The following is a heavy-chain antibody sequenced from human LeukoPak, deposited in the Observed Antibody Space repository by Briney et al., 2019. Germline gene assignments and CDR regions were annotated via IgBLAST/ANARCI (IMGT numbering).Heavy chain of an antibody. D-gene: IGHD7-27*01. CDR1: GFTFSSYS. CDR3: ARKVLGRDHYYMDV. CDR2: ISSSSSTI. V-gene: IGHV3-48*01. Sequence: GGSLRLSCAASGFTFSSYSMKWVRQAPGKGLEWVSYISSSSSTIYYADSVEGRFTISRDNAKNSLYLQMNSLRAEDTAVYYCARKVLGRDHYYMDVWGKGTTVTVSS. J-gene: IGHJ6*03.